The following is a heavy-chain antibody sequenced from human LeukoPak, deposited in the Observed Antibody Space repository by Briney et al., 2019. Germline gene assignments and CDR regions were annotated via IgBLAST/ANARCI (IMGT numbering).Heavy chain of an antibody. V-gene: IGHV3-53*01. J-gene: IGHJ4*02. CDR1: GLTISTNY. CDR2: MYTGGST. D-gene: IGHD3-22*01. Sequence: PGGSLRLSCAASGLTISTNYMSWVRQAPGKGLEWVSVMYTGGSTYYADSVKARFTISRDNSKNTLYLQMNSLRAEDTALYYCARAPFYYDSSGYPYFDGWGQGTLVTVSS. CDR3: ARAPFYYDSSGYPYFDG.